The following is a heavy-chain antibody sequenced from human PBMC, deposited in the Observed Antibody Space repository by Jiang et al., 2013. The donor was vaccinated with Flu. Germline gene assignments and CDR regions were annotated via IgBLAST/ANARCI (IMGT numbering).Heavy chain of an antibody. Sequence: PGLVKPSQTLSLTCTVSGGSISSGSYYWSWIRQPAGKGLEWIGRIYTSGSTNYNPSLKSRVTISVDTSKNQFSLKLSSVTAADTAVYYCAREVVVAATLAGPFDYWGQGTLVTVSS. D-gene: IGHD2-15*01. CDR1: GGSISSGSYY. J-gene: IGHJ4*02. CDR2: IYTSGST. V-gene: IGHV4-61*02. CDR3: AREVVVAATLAGPFDY.